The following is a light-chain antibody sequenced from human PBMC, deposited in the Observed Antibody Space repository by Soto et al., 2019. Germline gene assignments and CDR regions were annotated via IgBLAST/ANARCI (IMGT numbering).Light chain of an antibody. CDR3: QQYTSSPPMST. V-gene: IGKV3-20*01. Sequence: DIVLTQSPGTLSLSPGERATLSCRASQSITIRYLAWYHQKPGQAPRLLIYGTSNRATGIPDRFSGSGSGTDFTLTISRLEPEDFALYYCQQYTSSPPMSTFGQGTRLEI. J-gene: IGKJ2*01. CDR2: GTS. CDR1: QSITIRY.